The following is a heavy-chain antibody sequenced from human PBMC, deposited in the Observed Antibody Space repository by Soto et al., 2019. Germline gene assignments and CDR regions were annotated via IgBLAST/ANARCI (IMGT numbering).Heavy chain of an antibody. CDR3: GSGLGGGWYYFDY. J-gene: IGHJ4*02. CDR1: GYSFINYG. CDR2: ITVNSGNT. D-gene: IGHD6-19*01. Sequence: QGHLVQSGVEVKEPGASVRVSCKAAGYSFINYGIGWVRQAPGQGLEWMGWITVNSGNTNYPQKFQGRATMTTDTSTSTAYMELRSLTSVDTAVYYCGSGLGGGWYYFDYWCTGTLVTSSS. V-gene: IGHV1-18*04.